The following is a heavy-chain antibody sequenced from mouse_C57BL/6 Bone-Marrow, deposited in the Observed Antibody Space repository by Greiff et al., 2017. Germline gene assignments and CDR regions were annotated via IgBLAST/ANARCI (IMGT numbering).Heavy chain of an antibody. Sequence: VKVVESGAELARPGASVKLSCKASGYTFTSYGISWVKQRTGQGLEWIGEIYPRSGNTYYNEKFKGKATLTADKSSSTAYMELRSLTSEDSAVYFCARRGLPWFAYWGQGTLVTVSA. J-gene: IGHJ3*01. D-gene: IGHD3-3*01. V-gene: IGHV1-81*01. CDR1: GYTFTSYG. CDR3: ARRGLPWFAY. CDR2: IYPRSGNT.